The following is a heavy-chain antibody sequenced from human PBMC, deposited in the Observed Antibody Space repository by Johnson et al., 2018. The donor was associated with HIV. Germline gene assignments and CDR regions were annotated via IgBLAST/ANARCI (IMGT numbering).Heavy chain of an antibody. V-gene: IGHV3-30*04. CDR3: ARDFLRGIVGATGAFDI. Sequence: QVQLVESGGGVVQPGRSLRLSCAASGFTFSSYAMHWVRQAPGKGLEWVAVISYDGSNKYYADSVKGRFTISRDNSKNTLYLQMNSLRSGDTAVYYCARDFLRGIVGATGAFDIWGQGTMVNVSS. CDR2: ISYDGSNK. J-gene: IGHJ3*02. D-gene: IGHD1-26*01. CDR1: GFTFSSYA.